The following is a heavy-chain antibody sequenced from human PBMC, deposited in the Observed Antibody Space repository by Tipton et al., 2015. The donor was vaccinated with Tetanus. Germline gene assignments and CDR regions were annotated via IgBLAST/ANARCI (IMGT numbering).Heavy chain of an antibody. CDR3: VRDRGCVDAKALFDS. CDR2: INSDGRSG. J-gene: IGHJ4*02. D-gene: IGHD2-15*01. CDR1: GFIFGNYW. Sequence: SLRLSCEASGFIFGNYWMHWVRQAPGKGPLWVSRINSDGRSGTYEDSVKVRFSVSRDNAKNTVYLEMSSQRAEDTGIYYCVRDRGCVDAKALFDSWGEGALVSVSS. V-gene: IGHV3-74*03.